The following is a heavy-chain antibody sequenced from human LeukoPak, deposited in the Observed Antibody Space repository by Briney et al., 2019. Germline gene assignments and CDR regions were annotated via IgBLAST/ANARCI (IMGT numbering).Heavy chain of an antibody. V-gene: IGHV3-64*01. CDR2: ISSNGGIT. CDR1: GFTFSNYA. D-gene: IGHD2-15*01. J-gene: IGHJ6*02. Sequence: GGSLRLSCAASGFTFSNYAMHWVRQAPGKGLEYVSAISSNGGITYYAKSVEGRFTISRDNSKNTLHLQMGSLRAEDVDVYYCARDQLILSYYYGMDVWGQGTPVTVSS. CDR3: ARDQLILSYYYGMDV.